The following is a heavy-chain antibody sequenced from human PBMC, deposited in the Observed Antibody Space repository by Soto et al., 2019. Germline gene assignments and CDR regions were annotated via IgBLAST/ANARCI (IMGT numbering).Heavy chain of an antibody. Sequence: PGESLNISCPGVGYSFTSYWIGWVRQMPGKGLEWMGIIYPGDSDTRYTPSFQGQVPISAHKAITTAYLQWSSLKAPHTAMERGAGGYCATSICDPCFDPWGQGTLVTVSS. CDR2: IYPGDSDT. CDR1: GYSFTSYW. CDR3: AGGYCATSICDPCFDP. D-gene: IGHD2-8*01. J-gene: IGHJ5*02. V-gene: IGHV5-51*01.